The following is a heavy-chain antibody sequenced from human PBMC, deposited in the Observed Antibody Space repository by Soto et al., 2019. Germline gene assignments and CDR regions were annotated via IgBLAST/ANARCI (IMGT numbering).Heavy chain of an antibody. V-gene: IGHV4-59*01. CDR3: ARGHGDYHAFDY. D-gene: IGHD4-17*01. CDR2: IYYSGST. CDR1: GGSISSYY. Sequence: QVQLQESGPGLVKPSETLSLTCTVSGGSISSYYWSWIRQPPGKGLEWIGYIYYSGSTNYNPSLKSRVTISVDTSKNQFSLKLSSVTAADTAVYYCARGHGDYHAFDYWGQGTLVTVSS. J-gene: IGHJ4*02.